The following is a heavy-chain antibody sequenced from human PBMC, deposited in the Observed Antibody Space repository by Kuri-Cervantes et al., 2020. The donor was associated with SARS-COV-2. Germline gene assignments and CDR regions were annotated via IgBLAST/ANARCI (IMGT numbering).Heavy chain of an antibody. J-gene: IGHJ4*02. CDR2: IIPILGTA. CDR3: ARDFIAAAGIDY. Sequence: SVKVSCKASGYTFTSNFMHWVRQAPGQGLEWMGRIIPILGTANYAQKFQGRVTITADKSTSTAYMELSSLRSEDTAAYYCARDFIAAAGIDYWGQGTLVTVSS. CDR1: GYTFTSNF. V-gene: IGHV1-69*08. D-gene: IGHD6-13*01.